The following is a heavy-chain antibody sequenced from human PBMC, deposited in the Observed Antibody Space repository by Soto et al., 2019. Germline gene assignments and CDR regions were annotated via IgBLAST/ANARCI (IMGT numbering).Heavy chain of an antibody. V-gene: IGHV1-18*01. CDR2: ISAHNGNT. CDR3: ARGRYGDY. CDR1: GYGFTTYG. Sequence: QVHLVQSGAEVKKPGASVKVSCKGSGYGFTTYGITWVRQAPGQGLEWMAWISAHNGNTNYAQKLQGRVTVTRDPSTSTASMELRSLRSDDTAVYYCARGRYGDYWGQGARVTVSS. J-gene: IGHJ4*02. D-gene: IGHD1-1*01.